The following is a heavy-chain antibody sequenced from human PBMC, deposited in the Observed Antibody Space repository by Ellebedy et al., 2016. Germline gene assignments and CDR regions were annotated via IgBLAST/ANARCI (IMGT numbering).Heavy chain of an antibody. CDR1: GYSISSGYY. V-gene: IGHV4-38-2*02. CDR2: IYHSGGT. J-gene: IGHJ4*02. Sequence: SETLSLTCTVSGYSISSGYYWGWIRQPPGKGLEWIASIYHSGGTNYNPSLKSRVTISVDGSKNHFSLDLRSVTAADTAAYYCARHRRYNYGYLDFWGQGTLVTVSS. D-gene: IGHD3-10*01. CDR3: ARHRRYNYGYLDF.